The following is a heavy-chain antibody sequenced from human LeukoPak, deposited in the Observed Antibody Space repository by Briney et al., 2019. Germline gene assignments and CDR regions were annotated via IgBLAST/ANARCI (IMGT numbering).Heavy chain of an antibody. V-gene: IGHV1-69*04. CDR3: ARTQRSIAVAGTFYYYYGMDV. Sequence: SVKVSCKASGGTFSSYAISWVRQAPGQGLEWMGRIIPNLGIANYAQKFQGRVTITADKSTSTAYMELSSLRSEDTAVYYCARTQRSIAVAGTFYYYYGMDVWGQGTTVTVSS. D-gene: IGHD6-19*01. CDR2: IIPNLGIA. J-gene: IGHJ6*02. CDR1: GGTFSSYA.